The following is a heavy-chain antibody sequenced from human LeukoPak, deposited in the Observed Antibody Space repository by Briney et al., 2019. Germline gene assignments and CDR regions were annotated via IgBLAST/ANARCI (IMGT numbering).Heavy chain of an antibody. D-gene: IGHD6-13*01. CDR3: AKHRSGIAASGSNY. CDR2: ISGSGGDSGGST. V-gene: IGHV3-23*01. CDR1: GFTFSSFA. Sequence: PGVSLRLSCAASGFTFSSFAMSWVRQAPGKGLEWVSVSVISGSGGDSGGSTYYADSVKGRFTISRDDSNNTLYLQMNNLKVEDTAVYYCAKHRSGIAASGSNYWGQGTLVSVSS. J-gene: IGHJ4*02.